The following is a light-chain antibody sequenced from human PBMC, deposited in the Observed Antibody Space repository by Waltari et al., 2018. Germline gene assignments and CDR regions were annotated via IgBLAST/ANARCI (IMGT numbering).Light chain of an antibody. J-gene: IGLJ2*01. CDR1: SSDVRSNTL. CDR2: EVS. V-gene: IGLV2-23*02. Sequence: QSALTQPASVSGSPGQTITASCTGTSSDVRSNTLFPWYQQHPGKAPKLLIFEVSQLPSGISNRFSGSKSGNTASLTVSGLQAEDGADYYCSSYAGNRSVVFGGGTKLTVL. CDR3: SSYAGNRSVV.